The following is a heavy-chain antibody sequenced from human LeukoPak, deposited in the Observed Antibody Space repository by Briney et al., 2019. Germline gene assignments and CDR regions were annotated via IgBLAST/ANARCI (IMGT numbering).Heavy chain of an antibody. CDR3: ASLPTPPYDYYYGMDV. CDR2: HSAST. J-gene: IGHJ6*02. D-gene: IGHD2-2*01. V-gene: IGHV4-34*01. Sequence: HSASTNYNPSLKSRVTISVDTSKNQFSLKLSSVTAADTAVYYCASLPTPPYDYYYGMDVWGQGTTVTVSS.